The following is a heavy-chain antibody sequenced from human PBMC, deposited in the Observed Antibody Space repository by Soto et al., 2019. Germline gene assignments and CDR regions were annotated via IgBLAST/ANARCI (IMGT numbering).Heavy chain of an antibody. Sequence: SETLSLTCTVSGGSISGYSWSWIRQPPGKGLEWIGYVHYGGSTNYSPSLNSRVTISLDTSKSHFSLKLYSVTAADTAVYYCASLSRQGSPYYFDYGGQGAGVTVSS. CDR1: GGSISGYS. CDR2: VHYGGST. CDR3: ASLSRQGSPYYFDY. V-gene: IGHV4-59*08. J-gene: IGHJ4*02.